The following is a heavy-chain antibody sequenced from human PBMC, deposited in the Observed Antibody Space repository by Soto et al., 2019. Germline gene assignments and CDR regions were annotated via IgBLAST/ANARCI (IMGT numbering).Heavy chain of an antibody. J-gene: IGHJ4*02. D-gene: IGHD6-19*01. V-gene: IGHV3-23*01. CDR2: ISGSGDST. CDR3: AKVGSSGWSLDY. CDR1: GFTFSTYA. Sequence: EVQLLESGGGLVQPGGSLRLSCAASGFTFSTYAMNWFRQAPGKGLEWVSGISGSGDSTYYADSVKGRFTVSRDNSKNTLYLKMNSLSAEDTAVFYCAKVGSSGWSLDYWGQGTLVTVSS.